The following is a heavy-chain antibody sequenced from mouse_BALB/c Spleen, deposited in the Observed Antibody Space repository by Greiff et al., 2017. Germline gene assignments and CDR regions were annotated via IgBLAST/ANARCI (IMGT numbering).Heavy chain of an antibody. J-gene: IGHJ2*01. D-gene: IGHD4-1*01. CDR3: ARGGWDKGYYFDY. CDR2: INPSTGYT. V-gene: IGHV1-7*01. Sequence: VQLVESGAELAKPGASVKMSCKASGYTFTSYWMHWVKQRPGQGLEWIGYINPSTGYTEYNQKFKDKATLTADKSSSTAYMQLSSLTSEDSAVYYCARGGWDKGYYFDYWGQGTTLTVSS. CDR1: GYTFTSYW.